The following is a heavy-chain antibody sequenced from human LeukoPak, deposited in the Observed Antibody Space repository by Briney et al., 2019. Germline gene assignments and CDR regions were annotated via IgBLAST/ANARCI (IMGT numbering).Heavy chain of an antibody. D-gene: IGHD2-2*01. V-gene: IGHV3-43*02. Sequence: GGSLRLSCAASGFTFDDYAMHWVRQPPGKGLEWVSLISGDGGDTYYADSVKGRFTISRGNSKSSLYLQMNSLRAEDTALYYCAKDRASFGFNGMDVWGQGTTVTVSS. J-gene: IGHJ6*02. CDR3: AKDRASFGFNGMDV. CDR2: ISGDGGDT. CDR1: GFTFDDYA.